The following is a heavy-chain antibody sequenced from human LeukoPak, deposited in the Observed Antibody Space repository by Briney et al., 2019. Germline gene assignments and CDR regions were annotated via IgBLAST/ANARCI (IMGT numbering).Heavy chain of an antibody. V-gene: IGHV1-2*02. D-gene: IGHD2-2*01. J-gene: IGHJ4*02. Sequence: ASVEVSCKASGYTFTGYYIHWLRQAPGQGLEWMGRINPNSGGTTYAQKFQGLVTLSRDTSITTAYMELSRLTSDDTAIYYCARTQPPCTSCLLLDYWGQGTLVTVSS. CDR1: GYTFTGYY. CDR2: INPNSGGT. CDR3: ARTQPPCTSCLLLDY.